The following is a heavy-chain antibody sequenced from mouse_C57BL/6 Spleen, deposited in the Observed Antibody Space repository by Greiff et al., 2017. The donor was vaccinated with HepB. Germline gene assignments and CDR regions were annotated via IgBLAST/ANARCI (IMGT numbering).Heavy chain of an antibody. V-gene: IGHV1-14*01. CDR3: ARMGYDYDGDY. D-gene: IGHD2-4*01. Sequence: EVKLQESGPELVKPGASVKMSCKASGYTFTSYVMHWVKQKPGQGLEWIGYIYPYNDGTKYNEKFKGKATLTSAKSSSTAYMKLSSLTSEDSAVYYCARMGYDYDGDYWGQGTTLTVSS. J-gene: IGHJ2*01. CDR1: GYTFTSYV. CDR2: IYPYNDGT.